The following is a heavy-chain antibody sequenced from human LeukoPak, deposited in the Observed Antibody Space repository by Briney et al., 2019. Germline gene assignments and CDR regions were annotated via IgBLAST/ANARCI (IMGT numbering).Heavy chain of an antibody. CDR1: GFTFSSNA. D-gene: IGHD3-3*01. CDR3: ARVLFWNTKTFDY. Sequence: GGSLRLSCAASGFTFSSNAMSWVRQAPGKGLDWVSAISGNGGTTYYADSVKGRFTISRDNSENTLYLQMNSLRAEDTAVYYCARVLFWNTKTFDYWGQGTLVTVSS. V-gene: IGHV3-23*01. J-gene: IGHJ4*02. CDR2: ISGNGGTT.